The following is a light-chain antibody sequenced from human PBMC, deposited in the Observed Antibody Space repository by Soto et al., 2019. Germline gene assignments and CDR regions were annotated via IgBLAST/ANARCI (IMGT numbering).Light chain of an antibody. CDR1: QGIGVY. CDR2: AAS. J-gene: IGKJ4*01. V-gene: IGKV1-27*01. CDR3: QKYNSAPLT. Sequence: DIQMTQSPSSVSASLGDRVTITCRASQGIGVYLAWFQQNPGNVPKLLIYAASTLQSGVPSRFSGSGSGTDFTLTISRLEPDDVATYYCQKYNSAPLTFGGGTKVEIK.